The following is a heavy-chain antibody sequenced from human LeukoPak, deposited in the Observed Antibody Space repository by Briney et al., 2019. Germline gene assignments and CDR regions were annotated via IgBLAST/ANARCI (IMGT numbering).Heavy chain of an antibody. D-gene: IGHD6-13*01. Sequence: SVKVSCKASGGTFSSYAISWVRQAPGQGLEWMGGIIPIFGTANYAQKFQGRVTITADESTSTAYMELSSLRSEDTAVYYCASIKGRSAAAPFDPWGQGTLVTVSS. J-gene: IGHJ5*02. CDR3: ASIKGRSAAAPFDP. CDR2: IIPIFGTA. V-gene: IGHV1-69*01. CDR1: GGTFSSYA.